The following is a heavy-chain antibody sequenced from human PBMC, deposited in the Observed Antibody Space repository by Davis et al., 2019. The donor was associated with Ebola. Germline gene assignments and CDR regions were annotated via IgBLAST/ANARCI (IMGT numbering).Heavy chain of an antibody. V-gene: IGHV4-59*01. Sequence: PSETLSLTCTVSGGSISNYYWSWVRQPPGKELGWIGHIHHSGSTNYNPSLKSRLTMSLDTSKNRLSLKMRSVTAADTAVYYCARSGYSWAGLANWGQGILVTVSS. CDR2: IHHSGST. CDR1: GGSISNYY. D-gene: IGHD5-12*01. J-gene: IGHJ4*02. CDR3: ARSGYSWAGLAN.